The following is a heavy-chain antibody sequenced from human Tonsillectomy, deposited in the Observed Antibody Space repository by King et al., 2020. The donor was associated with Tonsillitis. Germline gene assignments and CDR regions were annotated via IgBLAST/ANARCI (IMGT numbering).Heavy chain of an antibody. D-gene: IGHD3-10*01. Sequence: VQLVQSGGGVVQPGRSLRLSCEASGFTFRSYGMHWVRQAPGKGLEWVAVISYDGSNKYYADSVKGRFTISRDDSKNTLYLQMNSLRAEDTAVYYCAREMEELWFGGSDAFDIWGPGTMVTVSS. CDR2: ISYDGSNK. V-gene: IGHV3-30*03. J-gene: IGHJ3*02. CDR3: AREMEELWFGGSDAFDI. CDR1: GFTFRSYG.